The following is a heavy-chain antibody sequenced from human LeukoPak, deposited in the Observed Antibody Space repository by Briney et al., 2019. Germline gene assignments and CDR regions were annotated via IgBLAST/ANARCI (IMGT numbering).Heavy chain of an antibody. CDR1: GFTFDDYA. V-gene: IGHV3-9*01. Sequence: GRSLRLSCAASGFTFDDYAMHWVRQAPGKGLEWVSGISWNSGSISYVDSVKGRFTISRDNSKNTLYLQMNSLRAEDTAVYYCAKGFLLMDYWGQGTLVTVSS. CDR3: AKGFLLMDY. J-gene: IGHJ4*02. D-gene: IGHD3-3*01. CDR2: ISWNSGSI.